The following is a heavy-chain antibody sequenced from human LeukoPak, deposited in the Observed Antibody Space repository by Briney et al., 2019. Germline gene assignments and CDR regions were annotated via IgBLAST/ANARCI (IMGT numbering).Heavy chain of an antibody. CDR2: IYSGGST. CDR1: GFTVSSNY. Sequence: GGSLRLSCAASGFTVSSNYMSWVRQAPGKGLEWVSVIYSGGSTYYADSVKGRFTISRDNSKNTLYLQMNSLRAEDTAVYYCAKVPLKYYYGSGSYHPMDVWGQGTTVTVSS. J-gene: IGHJ6*02. D-gene: IGHD3-10*01. CDR3: AKVPLKYYYGSGSYHPMDV. V-gene: IGHV3-66*01.